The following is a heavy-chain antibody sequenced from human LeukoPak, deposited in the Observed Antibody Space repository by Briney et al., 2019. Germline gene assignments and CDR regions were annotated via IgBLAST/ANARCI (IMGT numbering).Heavy chain of an antibody. Sequence: GGSLRLSCAASGISFTNYAMSWVRQAPARGLEWVSSLRGNGDTFYADSVKGRFTLSRDDSRNTLYLQMNSLRAEDTAVYYCAKVKYYDFWSGYRVPYYFDYWGQGTLVTVSS. CDR1: GISFTNYA. J-gene: IGHJ4*02. V-gene: IGHV3-23*01. CDR3: AKVKYYDFWSGYRVPYYFDY. D-gene: IGHD3-3*01. CDR2: LRGNGDT.